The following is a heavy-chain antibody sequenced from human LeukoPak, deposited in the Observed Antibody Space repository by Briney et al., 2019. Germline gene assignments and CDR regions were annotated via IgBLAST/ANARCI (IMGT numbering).Heavy chain of an antibody. Sequence: GASVKVSCKASGYTFTVYFMHWVRQAPGQGLEWMGWINPNSGDTNYAQKFQGRVSMTRDTSITTAYMELSRLRSDDTAVYYCARSEKLGGGQSFDIWGRGTMVTVSS. CDR2: INPNSGDT. V-gene: IGHV1-2*02. CDR1: GYTFTVYF. J-gene: IGHJ3*02. D-gene: IGHD1-26*01. CDR3: ARSEKLGGGQSFDI.